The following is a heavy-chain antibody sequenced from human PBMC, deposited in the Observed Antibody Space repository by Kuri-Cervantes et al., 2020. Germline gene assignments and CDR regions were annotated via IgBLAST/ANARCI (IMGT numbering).Heavy chain of an antibody. CDR3: AKDRSVPKYYYDSSGYYGPNY. V-gene: IGHV3-30*18. D-gene: IGHD3-22*01. J-gene: IGHJ4*02. CDR1: GFTVSSNY. CDR2: ISYDGSNK. Sequence: GGSLRLSCAASGFTVSSNYMSWVRQAPGKGLEWVAVISYDGSNKYYADSVKGRFTISRDNSKNTLYLQMDSLRAEDTAVYYCAKDRSVPKYYYDSSGYYGPNYWGQGTLVTVSS.